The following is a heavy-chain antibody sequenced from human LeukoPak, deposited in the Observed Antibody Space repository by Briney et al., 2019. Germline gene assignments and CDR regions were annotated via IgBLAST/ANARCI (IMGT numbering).Heavy chain of an antibody. J-gene: IGHJ4*02. D-gene: IGHD6-13*01. CDR3: ARDYSAAGTY. V-gene: IGHV3-30*03. CDR2: ISYDGSNK. Sequence: GGSLTLSCAASGFTFSSYGMHWVRQAPGKGLEWVAVISYDGSNKYYADSVKGRFTISRDNSKNTLYLQMNSLRAEDTAVYYCARDYSAAGTYWGQGTLVTVSS. CDR1: GFTFSSYG.